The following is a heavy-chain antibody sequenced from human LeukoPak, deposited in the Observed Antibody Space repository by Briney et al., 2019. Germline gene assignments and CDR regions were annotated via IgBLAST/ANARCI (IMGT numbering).Heavy chain of an antibody. CDR3: ARGPSREDYVWGSYPLDAFDI. J-gene: IGHJ3*02. D-gene: IGHD3-16*02. CDR1: GYTFTSYG. Sequence: ASVKVSCKASGYTFTSYGISWVRQAPGQGLEWMGWISAYNGNTNYAQKLQGRVTMTTDTSTSTAYVELRSLRSDDTAVYYCARGPSREDYVWGSYPLDAFDIWGQGTMVTVSS. CDR2: ISAYNGNT. V-gene: IGHV1-18*01.